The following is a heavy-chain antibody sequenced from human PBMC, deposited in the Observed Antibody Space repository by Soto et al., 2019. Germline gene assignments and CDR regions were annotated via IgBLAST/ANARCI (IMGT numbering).Heavy chain of an antibody. CDR3: ARYAALTLFVRVDP. J-gene: IGHJ5*02. V-gene: IGHV1-2*02. CDR2: INPNRGDT. D-gene: IGHD2-8*01. Sequence: QVQLVQSGADVMKPGASVKVSCKASGYTFTDYYMHWVRQAPGQGLEWMGWINPNRGDTDFAQKFQGRVTMTTHKSLKTAYMALSGLRSYGTDVYYGARYAALTLFVRVDPWGQGTLFTVSS. CDR1: GYTFTDYY.